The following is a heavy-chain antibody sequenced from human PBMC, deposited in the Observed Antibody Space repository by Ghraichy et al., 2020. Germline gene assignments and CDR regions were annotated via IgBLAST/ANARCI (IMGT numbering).Heavy chain of an antibody. CDR3: ARGLWPDFWSGYRPWGYYYYGMDV. CDR2: MNPNSGNT. CDR1: GYTFTSYD. J-gene: IGHJ6*02. Sequence: ASVKVSCKASGYTFTSYDINWVRQATGQGLEWMGWMNPNSGNTGYAQKFQGRVTMTRNTSISTAYMELSSLRSEDTAVYYCARGLWPDFWSGYRPWGYYYYGMDVWGQGTTVTVSS. D-gene: IGHD3-3*01. V-gene: IGHV1-8*01.